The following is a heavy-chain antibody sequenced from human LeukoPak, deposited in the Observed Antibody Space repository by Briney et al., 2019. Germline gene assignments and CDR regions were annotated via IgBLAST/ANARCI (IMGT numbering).Heavy chain of an antibody. D-gene: IGHD3-22*01. V-gene: IGHV3-15*07. CDR2: IKSKTDGGTT. Sequence: GGSLRLSCAASGFTFSNAWMNRVRQAPGKGLEWVGRIKSKTDGGTTDYAAPVKGRFTISRDDSKNTLYLQMNSLRAEDTAVYYCAKSRPRGYYDSSGYFDYWGQGTLVTVSS. J-gene: IGHJ4*02. CDR1: GFTFSNAW. CDR3: AKSRPRGYYDSSGYFDY.